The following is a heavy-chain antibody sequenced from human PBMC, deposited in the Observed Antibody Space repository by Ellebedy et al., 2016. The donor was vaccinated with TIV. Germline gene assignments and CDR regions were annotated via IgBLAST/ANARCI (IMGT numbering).Heavy chain of an antibody. J-gene: IGHJ4*02. V-gene: IGHV3-30*04. Sequence: GESLKISCVASGFTFSRYAFHWVRQAPGKGLEWVAVISYDGSKQYYADSVKGRFTISRDKSKNTMDLQMNSLRVEDKAVYYCVREHNDGSGSFDFAYWGQGTLVTVSS. CDR3: VREHNDGSGSFDFAY. CDR1: GFTFSRYA. CDR2: ISYDGSKQ. D-gene: IGHD3-10*01.